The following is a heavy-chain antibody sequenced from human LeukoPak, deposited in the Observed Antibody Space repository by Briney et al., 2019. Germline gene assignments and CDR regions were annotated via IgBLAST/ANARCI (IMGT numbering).Heavy chain of an antibody. V-gene: IGHV3-21*01. CDR3: ARVAQGATTENYYYYYMDV. CDR2: ITSRGTHI. J-gene: IGHJ6*03. D-gene: IGHD4-11*01. CDR1: GFAFNSYT. Sequence: GGSLRLSCAASGFAFNSYTIKWVRQAPGKGLEWVSAITSRGTHIYNADSVKGRFAISRDNAENSAYLQMSSLRAEDTAVYYCARVAQGATTENYYYYYMDVWGKGTTVTVSS.